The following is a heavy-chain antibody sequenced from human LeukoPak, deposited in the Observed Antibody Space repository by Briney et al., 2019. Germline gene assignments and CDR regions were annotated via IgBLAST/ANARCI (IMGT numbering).Heavy chain of an antibody. Sequence: SETLSLTCTVSGGSVSSYYWSWIRRPPGRGLEWIAYLSHSGSSDSNPSLTSRVTTLVDTSKNQFSLKLSSVTAADTAVYYCAGYIVGASVDYWGQGTLVTVSS. J-gene: IGHJ4*02. D-gene: IGHD1-26*01. CDR2: LSHSGSS. V-gene: IGHV4-59*02. CDR1: GGSVSSYY. CDR3: AGYIVGASVDY.